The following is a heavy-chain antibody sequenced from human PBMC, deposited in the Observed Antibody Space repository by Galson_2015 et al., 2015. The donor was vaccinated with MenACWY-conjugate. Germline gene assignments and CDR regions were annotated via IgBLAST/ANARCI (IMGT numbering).Heavy chain of an antibody. CDR2: FSYGGYT. J-gene: IGHJ3*01. V-gene: IGHV4-39*01. Sequence: ETLSLTCSVPGGSIRSGGYYWGWIRQPPGKGLEWLGSFSYGGYTFHNPSLKRRVTLSADTSNQQFSLRLSSVTAADTSIYYCARHLRGSDPSGLGGFDLWGQGSMVTVSS. CDR3: ARHLRGSDPSGLGGFDL. D-gene: IGHD3-16*01. CDR1: GGSIRSGGYY.